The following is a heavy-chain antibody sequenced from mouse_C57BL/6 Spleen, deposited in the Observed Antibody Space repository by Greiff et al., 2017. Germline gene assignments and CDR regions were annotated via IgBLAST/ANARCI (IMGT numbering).Heavy chain of an antibody. CDR2: INYDGSST. J-gene: IGHJ1*03. Sequence: EVKLVESEGGLVQPGSSMKLSCTASGFTFSDYYMAWVRQVPEKGLEWVANINYDGSSTYYLDSLKSRFIISRDNAKNILYLQMSSLKSEDTATYYCARGGYYGSNWYFDVWGTGTTVTVSS. V-gene: IGHV5-16*01. CDR1: GFTFSDYY. D-gene: IGHD1-1*01. CDR3: ARGGYYGSNWYFDV.